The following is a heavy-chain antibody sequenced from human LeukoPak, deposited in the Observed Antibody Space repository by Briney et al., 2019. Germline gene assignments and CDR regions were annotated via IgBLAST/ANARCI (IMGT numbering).Heavy chain of an antibody. CDR3: ARGYGSGSYYSKDFDY. CDR1: GFTFSSYG. D-gene: IGHD3-10*01. CDR2: LSGSGGST. J-gene: IGHJ4*02. Sequence: PGGSLRLSCAASGFTFSSYGMSWVRQAPGKGLEWVSGLSGSGGSTYYADSVKGRFTISRDNSKNTLYLQMNSLRAEDTAVYYCARGYGSGSYYSKDFDYWGQGTLVTVSS. V-gene: IGHV3-23*01.